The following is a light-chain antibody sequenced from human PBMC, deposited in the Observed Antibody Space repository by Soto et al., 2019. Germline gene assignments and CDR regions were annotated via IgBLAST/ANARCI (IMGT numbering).Light chain of an antibody. CDR1: QSVTTR. Sequence: IVFTQSPGPLSLSPGERVTLSCTASQSVTTRLAWYQHKPGQAPTLLMSGASNRASGVPVRFSGSGSGTDFTLTITRLEPEDFALYYCQQYGGSPITFGQGTRLEIK. CDR3: QQYGGSPIT. CDR2: GAS. V-gene: IGKV3-20*01. J-gene: IGKJ5*01.